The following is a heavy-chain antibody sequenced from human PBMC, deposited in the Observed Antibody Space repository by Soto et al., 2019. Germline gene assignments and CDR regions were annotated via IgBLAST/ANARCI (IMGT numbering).Heavy chain of an antibody. J-gene: IGHJ4*02. CDR3: AREGTIAAAGIHFDY. Sequence: PSETLSLTCAVSGGSISSSNWWSWVRQPPGKGLEWIGEIYHSGSTNYNPSLKSRVTISVDKSKNQFSLKLSSVTAADTAVYYCAREGTIAAAGIHFDYWGQGTLVTVSS. D-gene: IGHD6-13*01. V-gene: IGHV4-4*02. CDR2: IYHSGST. CDR1: GGSISSSNW.